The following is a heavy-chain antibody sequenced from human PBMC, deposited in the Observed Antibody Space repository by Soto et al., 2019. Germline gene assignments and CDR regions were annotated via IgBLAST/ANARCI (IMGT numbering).Heavy chain of an antibody. CDR1: GDSIISSDFY. CDR2: IFYLGSS. D-gene: IGHD3-3*02. Sequence: SEPLSLTYTVSGDSIISSDFYWGWVRQPPGKVLEWIGSIFYLGSSYYNPSLKSRVTMSVDTSKNQFSLRLRSVTAADTALYFCARHSLALRKNNGFDPWGQGIMVTVSS. V-gene: IGHV4-39*01. CDR3: ARHSLALRKNNGFDP. J-gene: IGHJ5*02.